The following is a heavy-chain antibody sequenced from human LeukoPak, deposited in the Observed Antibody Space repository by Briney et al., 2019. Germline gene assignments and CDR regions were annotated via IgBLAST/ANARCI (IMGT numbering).Heavy chain of an antibody. Sequence: SQTLSLTCAISGDSIYGNRAAWNWLRQSPSRGLEWLGRTYYRSKWFRDYGVPVKSRITIDPDTSKNQFSLQLNSVTPDDTAVYYCARGFNGATPGAFDIWGQGTMVTVSS. CDR3: ARGFNGATPGAFDI. J-gene: IGHJ3*02. D-gene: IGHD2-8*01. CDR1: GDSIYGNRAA. V-gene: IGHV6-1*01. CDR2: TYYRSKWFR.